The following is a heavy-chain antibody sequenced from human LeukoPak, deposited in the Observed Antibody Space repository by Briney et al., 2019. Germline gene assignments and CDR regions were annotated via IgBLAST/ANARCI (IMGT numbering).Heavy chain of an antibody. Sequence: SETLSLTCAVYGGSFSGYYWSWIRQPPGKGLEWIGEINHSGSTNYNPSLKSRVTISVDTSKNQFSLKLSSVTAADTAVYYCARGRGGLLEWLPRTKYNWFDPWGQGTLVTVSS. V-gene: IGHV4-34*01. CDR3: ARGRGGLLEWLPRTKYNWFDP. J-gene: IGHJ5*02. CDR2: INHSGST. D-gene: IGHD3-3*01. CDR1: GGSFSGYY.